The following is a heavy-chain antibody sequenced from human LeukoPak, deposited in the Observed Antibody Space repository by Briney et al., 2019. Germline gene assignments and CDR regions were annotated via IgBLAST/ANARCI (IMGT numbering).Heavy chain of an antibody. CDR3: ASLSSTSSTAFDI. Sequence: GESLKISCKGSGYSFTSYWIGWVRQMPGKGLEWMRIIYPGDPDTRYSPSFQGQVTISADKSISTAYLQWSSLKASDTAMYYCASLSSTSSTAFDIWGQGTMVTVSS. V-gene: IGHV5-51*01. CDR2: IYPGDPDT. CDR1: GYSFTSYW. J-gene: IGHJ3*02. D-gene: IGHD2-2*01.